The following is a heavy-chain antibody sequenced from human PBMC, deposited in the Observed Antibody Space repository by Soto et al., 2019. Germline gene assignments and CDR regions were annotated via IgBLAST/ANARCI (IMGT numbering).Heavy chain of an antibody. CDR3: ASRAGYCSGGSCYYYYYYMDV. Sequence: EVQLVESGGGLVQPGGSLRLSCAASGFTVSSNYMSWVRQAPGKGLEWVSVIYSGGSTYYADSVKGRFTISRDNSKKTRYLQMNSLRAEDTAVYYCASRAGYCSGGSCYYYYYYMDVWGKGTTVTGSS. V-gene: IGHV3-66*01. D-gene: IGHD2-15*01. J-gene: IGHJ6*03. CDR1: GFTVSSNY. CDR2: IYSGGST.